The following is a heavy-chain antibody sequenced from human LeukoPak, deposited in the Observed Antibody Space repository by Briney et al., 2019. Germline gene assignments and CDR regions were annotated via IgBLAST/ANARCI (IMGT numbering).Heavy chain of an antibody. CDR1: GFTFSSYS. CDR3: AKVRGTYSSGYFFDH. V-gene: IGHV3-48*04. J-gene: IGHJ4*02. CDR2: ISSSSSTI. D-gene: IGHD6-19*01. Sequence: GGSLRLSCAASGFTFSSYSVNWVRQAPGKGLEWVSYISSSSSTISYADSVKGRFTISRDNAQNSLYLQMNSLRAEDTAFYYCAKVRGTYSSGYFFDHWGQGALVTVSS.